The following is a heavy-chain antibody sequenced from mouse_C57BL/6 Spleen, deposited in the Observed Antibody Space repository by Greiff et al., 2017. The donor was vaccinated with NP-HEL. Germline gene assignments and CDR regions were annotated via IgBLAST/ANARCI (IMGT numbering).Heavy chain of an antibody. CDR3: ARSEDDDLYAMDY. D-gene: IGHD2-4*01. V-gene: IGHV1-81*01. CDR1: GYTFTSYG. Sequence: QVQLQQSGAELARPGASVKLSCKASGYTFTSYGISWVKQRTGQGLEWIGEIHPRSGNTYYNEKFKGKATLTADKSSSTAYMELRSLTSEDSAVYYCARSEDDDLYAMDYWGQGTSVTVSS. J-gene: IGHJ4*01. CDR2: IHPRSGNT.